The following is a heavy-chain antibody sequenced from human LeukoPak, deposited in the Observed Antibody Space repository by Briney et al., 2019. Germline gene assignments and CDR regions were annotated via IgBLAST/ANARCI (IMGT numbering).Heavy chain of an antibody. CDR2: ISYDGSNK. CDR1: GFTFSYYT. Sequence: GGSLRLSCAGSGFTFSYYTMHWVRQAPGKGLEWVAVISYDGSNKYYADSVKGRFTISRDNSKNTLYLQMNSLRAEDTAVYYCARVLNYYDSSGYYLSDWGQGTRVTVSS. V-gene: IGHV3-30-3*01. D-gene: IGHD3-22*01. J-gene: IGHJ4*02. CDR3: ARVLNYYDSSGYYLSD.